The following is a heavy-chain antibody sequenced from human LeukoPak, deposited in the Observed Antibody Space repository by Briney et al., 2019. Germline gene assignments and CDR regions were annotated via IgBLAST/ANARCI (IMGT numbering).Heavy chain of an antibody. V-gene: IGHV4-34*01. Sequence: SETLSLTCAVYGGSFSGYYWSWIRQPPGKGLEWIGEINHSGSTNYNPSLKSQVTISVDTSKNQFSLKLSSVTAADTAVYYCAAGGRSDAFDIWGQGTMVTVSS. CDR3: AAGGRSDAFDI. D-gene: IGHD3-10*01. CDR2: INHSGST. J-gene: IGHJ3*02. CDR1: GGSFSGYY.